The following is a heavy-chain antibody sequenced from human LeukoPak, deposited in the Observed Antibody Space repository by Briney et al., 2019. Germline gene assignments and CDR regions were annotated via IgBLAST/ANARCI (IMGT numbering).Heavy chain of an antibody. CDR3: GRAPGGYYDSSGYFDY. J-gene: IGHJ4*02. Sequence: TLSLTCALSGGSISSGGYSWSWIRHPPGKGLEWIGYIYHSGSTSYNPSLKSRVAISVDRSKNQFYLKLSSVTAADTAVYYCGRAPGGYYDSSGYFDYWGQGTLVTVSS. CDR1: GGSISSGGYS. D-gene: IGHD3-22*01. CDR2: IYHSGST. V-gene: IGHV4-30-2*01.